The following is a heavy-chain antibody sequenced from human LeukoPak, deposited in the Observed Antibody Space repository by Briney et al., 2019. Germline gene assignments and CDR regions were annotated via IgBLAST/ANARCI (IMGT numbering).Heavy chain of an antibody. CDR1: GYTFTGYY. CDR3: ARTFPDYGDPYYFDY. D-gene: IGHD4-17*01. CDR2: INPNSGGT. V-gene: IGHV1-2*02. Sequence: GASVKVSCKASGYTFTGYYMHWVRQAPGQGLEWMGWINPNSGGTNYAQKFQGRVTMTRDTSISTAYMELSRLRSDDTAVYYCARTFPDYGDPYYFDYWGQGTLVTVSS. J-gene: IGHJ4*02.